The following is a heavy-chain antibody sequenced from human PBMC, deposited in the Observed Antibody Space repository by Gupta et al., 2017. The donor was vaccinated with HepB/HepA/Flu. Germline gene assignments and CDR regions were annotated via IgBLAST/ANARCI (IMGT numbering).Heavy chain of an antibody. CDR3: ARQIAAAGKYGMDV. CDR1: GFTFSSYE. J-gene: IGHJ6*02. V-gene: IGHV3-48*03. D-gene: IGHD6-13*01. Sequence: EVQLVESGGGLVQPGGSLRLSCAASGFTFSSYEMNWVRQAPGKGLEWVSYISSSGSSIYYADSVKGRFTISRDNAKNSLYLQMNSLRAEDTAIYYCARQIAAAGKYGMDVWGQGTTVTVSS. CDR2: ISSSGSSI.